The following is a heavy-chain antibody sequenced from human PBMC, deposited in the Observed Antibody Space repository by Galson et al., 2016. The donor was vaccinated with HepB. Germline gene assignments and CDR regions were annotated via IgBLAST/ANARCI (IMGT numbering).Heavy chain of an antibody. Sequence: CAISGDSVSSNSAAWNWLRQSPSRGLEWLGRTYYRARWYNDYAVSVKSRITINPDTSKNQFSLHLNSVTPEDTAVYYCARGVRFGSLDYWGQGVPVIVSS. CDR2: TYYRARWYN. CDR1: GDSVSSNSAA. CDR3: ARGVRFGSLDY. D-gene: IGHD3-10*01. J-gene: IGHJ4*02. V-gene: IGHV6-1*01.